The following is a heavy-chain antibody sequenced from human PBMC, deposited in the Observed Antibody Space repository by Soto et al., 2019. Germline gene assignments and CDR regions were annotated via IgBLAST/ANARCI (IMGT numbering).Heavy chain of an antibody. V-gene: IGHV3-23*01. CDR2: ISGSGGST. J-gene: IGHJ4*02. Sequence: EVQLLESGGGLVQPGGSLRLSCAASGFTFSSYAMSWVRQAPGKGLEWVSAISGSGGSTYYADSVKGRFTISRDNSKKTQYLQMNSLIADYTAVYYCAKENAHPPCSSPSCYNFDYWGQGTLGTVSS. CDR1: GFTFSSYA. CDR3: AKENAHPPCSSPSCYNFDY. D-gene: IGHD2-2*01.